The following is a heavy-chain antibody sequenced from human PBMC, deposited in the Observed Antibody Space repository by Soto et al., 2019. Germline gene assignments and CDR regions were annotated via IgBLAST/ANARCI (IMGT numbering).Heavy chain of an antibody. D-gene: IGHD2-8*01. CDR2: VSYDGSHQ. Sequence: AGSLRLSCAASAFAFSWSGMHWVRQAPGKGLEWRAVVSYDGSHQLYTDSVKGRFTISRNNSKNTLYLQKNSIKTEDTAMYYCAKDPKGCTIGSHFLDNWFDPWGQGTLVTVSS. J-gene: IGHJ5*02. V-gene: IGHV3-30*18. CDR3: AKDPKGCTIGSHFLDNWFDP. CDR1: AFAFSWSG.